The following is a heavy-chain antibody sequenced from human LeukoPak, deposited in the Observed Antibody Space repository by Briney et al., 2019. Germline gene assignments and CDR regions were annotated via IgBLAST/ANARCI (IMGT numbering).Heavy chain of an antibody. D-gene: IGHD3-10*01. CDR1: GGSCSGYY. Sequence: PSETLSLTCAVYGGSCSGYYWSWIRQPPGKGLEWIGEINHSVRTNYNLSLTSRVTISVDTSKNQFSLKLSSVTAADTAVYYCASLSGSGSYFNWFDPWGQGTLVTVYS. CDR3: ASLSGSGSYFNWFDP. J-gene: IGHJ5*02. CDR2: INHSVRT. V-gene: IGHV4-34*01.